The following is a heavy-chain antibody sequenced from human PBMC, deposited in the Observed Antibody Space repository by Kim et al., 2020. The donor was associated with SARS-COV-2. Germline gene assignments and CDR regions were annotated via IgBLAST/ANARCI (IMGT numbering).Heavy chain of an antibody. CDR1: GFTFSSYG. V-gene: IGHV3-30*18. J-gene: IGHJ6*01. Sequence: GGSLRLSCAASGFTFSSYGMHWVRQAPGKGLEWVAVISYDGSNKYYADSVKGRFTISIDNSKNTLYLQMNSLRAEDTAVYYCAKDSVVYPKKPYYYYGM. CDR2: ISYDGSNK. CDR3: AKDSVVYPKKPYYYYGM. D-gene: IGHD2-8*02.